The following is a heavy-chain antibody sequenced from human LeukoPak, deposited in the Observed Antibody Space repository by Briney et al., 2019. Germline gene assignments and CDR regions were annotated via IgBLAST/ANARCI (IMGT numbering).Heavy chain of an antibody. CDR3: ARGGIVGSRTNWFDP. Sequence: SETLSLTCTVSGGSISSYYWSWIRQPPGKGLDWIGYIYYSGSTNYNPSLKSRVTISVDTSKNQFSLKLNSLTAADTAVYYCARGGIVGSRTNWFDPWGQGILVTVSS. CDR2: IYYSGST. J-gene: IGHJ5*02. D-gene: IGHD1-26*01. V-gene: IGHV4-59*01. CDR1: GGSISSYY.